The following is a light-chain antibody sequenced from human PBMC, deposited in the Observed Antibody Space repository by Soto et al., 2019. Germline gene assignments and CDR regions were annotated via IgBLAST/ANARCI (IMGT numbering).Light chain of an antibody. CDR1: SGDIGSYNR. Sequence: VLTQPASVSGSPGQSITISCTGTSGDIGSYNRVSWYQQHPGKAPKLIIYEVTDRPSGVSNRFSGSKSGNTASLTISGLQAEDEAEYYCSSYTNINTRACVFGTGTK. CDR2: EVT. V-gene: IGLV2-14*01. CDR3: SSYTNINTRACV. J-gene: IGLJ1*01.